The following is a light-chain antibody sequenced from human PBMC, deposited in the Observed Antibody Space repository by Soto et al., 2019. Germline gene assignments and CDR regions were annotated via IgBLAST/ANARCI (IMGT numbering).Light chain of an antibody. CDR1: SSDVGGYNY. CDR3: CSYAGSDTYV. J-gene: IGLJ1*01. CDR2: DVS. V-gene: IGLV2-11*01. Sequence: YALTQTRSLSESPGQPVTIFCTGTSSDVGGYNYVSWYQQHTGKAPKFMIYDVSKRPSGVPDRFSGSKSGNTASLTISGLQAEDEADHYCCSYAGSDTYVLGTGTKVTVL.